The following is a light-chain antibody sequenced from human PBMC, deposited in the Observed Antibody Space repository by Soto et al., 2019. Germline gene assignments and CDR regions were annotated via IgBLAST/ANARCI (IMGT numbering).Light chain of an antibody. CDR1: SSDVGAYNY. J-gene: IGLJ2*01. CDR2: DVT. Sequence: QSVLTQPASVSGSPGQSITISCTGTSSDVGAYNYVSWYQQHPGKAPKLMIYDVTSRPSRLSNRFSGSKSGNTASLTISGLQTEDEADYYCSSYTSSSTLVFGGGTKLTVL. CDR3: SSYTSSSTLV. V-gene: IGLV2-14*01.